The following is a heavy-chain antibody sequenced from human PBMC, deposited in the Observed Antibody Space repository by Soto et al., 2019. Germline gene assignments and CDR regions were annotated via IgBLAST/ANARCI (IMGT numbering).Heavy chain of an antibody. CDR2: MNPNGGNT. J-gene: IGHJ4*02. CDR3: ARGQLHDSSCPH. D-gene: IGHD6-13*01. CDR1: GYTFTSYD. Sequence: QVQLVQSGAEVKKPGASVKVSCKASGYTFTSYDFNWVRQATGQGFEWMGWMNPNGGNTGYAQKFQGRVTMTRNTSISTAYMDLSSLRSEDTAVYYCARGQLHDSSCPHWGQGTLVTVSS. V-gene: IGHV1-8*01.